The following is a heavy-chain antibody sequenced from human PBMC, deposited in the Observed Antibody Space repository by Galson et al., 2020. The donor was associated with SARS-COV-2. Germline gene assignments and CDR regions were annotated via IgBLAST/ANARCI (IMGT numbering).Heavy chain of an antibody. CDR3: AKDFQPGYNFWSGYFDS. D-gene: IGHD3-3*01. V-gene: IGHV3-23*01. J-gene: IGHJ4*02. Sequence: GGSLRLSCEGSGFTFITYAMSWVRQAPGKGLEWVSGMGGSGASRYYADSVKGRFTLSRDNSKNTLYLEMNNLIPEDTAVYYCAKDFQPGYNFWSGYFDSWGQGTLVTVSS. CDR1: GFTFITYA. CDR2: MGGSGASR.